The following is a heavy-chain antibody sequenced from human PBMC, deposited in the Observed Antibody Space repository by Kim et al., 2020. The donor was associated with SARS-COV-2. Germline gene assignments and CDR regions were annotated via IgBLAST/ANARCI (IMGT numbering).Heavy chain of an antibody. D-gene: IGHD3-10*01. CDR2: ISYDGSNK. CDR1: GFTFSSYG. Sequence: GGSLRLSCAASGFTFSSYGMHWVRQAPGKGLEWVAVISYDGSNKYYADSVKGRFTISRDNSKNTLYLQMNSLRAEDTAVYYCAKVPPLLREWGQGTLVTVSS. J-gene: IGHJ4*02. CDR3: AKVPPLLRE. V-gene: IGHV3-30*18.